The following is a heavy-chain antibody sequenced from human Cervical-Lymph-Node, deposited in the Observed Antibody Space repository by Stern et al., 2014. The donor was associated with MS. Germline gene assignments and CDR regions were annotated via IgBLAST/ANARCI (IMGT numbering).Heavy chain of an antibody. V-gene: IGHV5-51*01. CDR3: ARRSALTGDAFDI. J-gene: IGHJ3*02. CDR1: GYSFTSYW. D-gene: IGHD2-15*01. CDR2: IYPGDSDT. Sequence: EMQLVESGAEVKKPGESLKISCKGSGYSFTSYWIGWVRQMPGKGLEWMGIIYPGDSDTRYSPSFQGQVTISADKSISTAYLQWSSLRGSDTAMYYCARRSALTGDAFDIWGQGTMVTVSS.